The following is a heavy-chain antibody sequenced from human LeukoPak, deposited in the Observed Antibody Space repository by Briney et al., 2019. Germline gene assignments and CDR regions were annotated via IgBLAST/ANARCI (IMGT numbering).Heavy chain of an antibody. V-gene: IGHV1-24*01. D-gene: IGHD6-13*01. CDR3: ATRQPGTYYFDY. J-gene: IGHJ4*02. Sequence: ASVKVSCKVSGYTLTELSMHWVRQAPGKGLEWMGGFDPEDGETIYAQKFQGRVTMTEGTSTDTAYMELSSLRSEDTAVYYCATRQPGTYYFDYWGQGTLVTVSS. CDR1: GYTLTELS. CDR2: FDPEDGET.